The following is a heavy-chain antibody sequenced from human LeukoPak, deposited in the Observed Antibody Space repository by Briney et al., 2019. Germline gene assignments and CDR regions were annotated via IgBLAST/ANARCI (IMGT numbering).Heavy chain of an antibody. D-gene: IGHD3-16*01. CDR2: IYYSGST. V-gene: IGHV4-59*01. Sequence: GSLRLSCTVSGGSISSYYWSWIRQPPGKGLEWIGYIYYSGSTNYNPSLKSRVTISVDTSKNQFSLKLSSVTAADTAVYYCARGGERFDPWGQGTLVTVSS. CDR1: GGSISSYY. J-gene: IGHJ5*02. CDR3: ARGGERFDP.